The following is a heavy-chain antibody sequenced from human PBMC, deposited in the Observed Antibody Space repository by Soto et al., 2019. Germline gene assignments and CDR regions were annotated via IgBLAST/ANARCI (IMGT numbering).Heavy chain of an antibody. J-gene: IGHJ3*02. CDR1: GFTLSAYW. CDR2: INRDGSKK. D-gene: IGHD6-13*01. V-gene: IGHV3-7*05. Sequence: EVQLEESGGDLVQPGGSLRLSCAASGFTLSAYWMTWVRQAPGKGLEWVANINRDGSKKSYLDSVRGRFTISSDNVGNSAYLQIGSLRADDRALYYCAREVSLVSSSVYLDAFDIWGQGTMVSVSS. CDR3: AREVSLVSSSVYLDAFDI.